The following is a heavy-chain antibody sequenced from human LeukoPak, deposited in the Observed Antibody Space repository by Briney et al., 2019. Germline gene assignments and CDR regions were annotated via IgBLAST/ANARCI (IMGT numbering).Heavy chain of an antibody. D-gene: IGHD3-10*01. Sequence: PGGSLRLSCAASAFTFNNYGMHWVRQAPGKGLEWVAFIRYDGSNKYYADSVKGRFTISRDNSKNTLYLQMNSLRVEDAAVFYCAKDRGVSASLDYWGQGTLVTVSS. CDR2: IRYDGSNK. J-gene: IGHJ4*02. V-gene: IGHV3-30*02. CDR3: AKDRGVSASLDY. CDR1: AFTFNNYG.